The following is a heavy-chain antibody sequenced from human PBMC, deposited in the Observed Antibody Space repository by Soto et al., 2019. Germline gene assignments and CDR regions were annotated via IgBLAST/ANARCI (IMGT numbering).Heavy chain of an antibody. Sequence: PSETLSLTCTVSGGSISSYYWSWIRQPPGKGLEWIGYIYYSGCTNYTPSLKSRVTISVDTSKNQFSLKLSSVTPAATALYSCARARGTTVVTDYYYYGMDFLGQGTTVAVSS. CDR3: ARARGTTVVTDYYYYGMDF. J-gene: IGHJ6*02. V-gene: IGHV4-59*01. D-gene: IGHD2-15*01. CDR1: GGSISSYY. CDR2: IYYSGCT.